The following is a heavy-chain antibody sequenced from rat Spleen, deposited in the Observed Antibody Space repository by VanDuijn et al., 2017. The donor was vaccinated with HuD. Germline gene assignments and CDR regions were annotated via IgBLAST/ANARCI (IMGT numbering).Heavy chain of an antibody. CDR2: ISPSGGIT. Sequence: EVQLVESGGGLVQPGRSLKLSCAASGFTFTDYYMTWIRQAPGKGLEWVASISPSGGITDYRDSVKGRFAISRDSAKSALYLQMDSLRSEDSATYYGTRDRILRSTGFDYWGQGVMVTVSS. V-gene: IGHV5-25*01. CDR3: TRDRILRSTGFDY. CDR1: GFTFTDYY. J-gene: IGHJ2*01. D-gene: IGHD1-6*01.